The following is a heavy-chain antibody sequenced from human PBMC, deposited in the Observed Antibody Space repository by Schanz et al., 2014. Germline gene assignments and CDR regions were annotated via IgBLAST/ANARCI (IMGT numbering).Heavy chain of an antibody. Sequence: VQLLQFGGGLVQPGGSLRLSCAASGFTFNSYAMTWVRQAPGKGLEWVSSISHSGGSKYYADSVKGRFTISRDNSKNTLYLHMNTLRSEDTAVYYCAKDSTHIDIVLVPTAIDYWGQGTLVTVSS. CDR1: GFTFNSYA. D-gene: IGHD2-2*01. J-gene: IGHJ4*02. CDR2: ISHSGGSK. CDR3: AKDSTHIDIVLVPTAIDY. V-gene: IGHV3-23*01.